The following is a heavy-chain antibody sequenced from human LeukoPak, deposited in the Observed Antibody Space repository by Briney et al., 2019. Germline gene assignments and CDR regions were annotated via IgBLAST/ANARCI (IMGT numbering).Heavy chain of an antibody. D-gene: IGHD6-13*01. CDR3: ARDRGAAAGIDY. V-gene: IGHV4-61*01. CDR2: IYYSGST. CDR1: GGSVSSGSYY. Sequence: SETLSLTCTVSGGSVSSGSYYWSWIRQPPGKGLEWIGYIYYSGSTNYNPSLKSRVPISVDTSKNQFSLKLSSVTAADTAVYYCARDRGAAAGIDYWGQGTLVTVSS. J-gene: IGHJ4*02.